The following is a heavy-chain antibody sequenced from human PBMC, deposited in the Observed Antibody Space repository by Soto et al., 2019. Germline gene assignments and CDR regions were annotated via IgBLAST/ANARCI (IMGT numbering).Heavy chain of an antibody. CDR3: ARPHSAAFAWAAES. V-gene: IGHV3-53*01. J-gene: IGHJ5*02. CDR2: VSDVERA. Sequence: EVRLVESGGGLIQPGGSLRLSCVVSGFSVSSNYMSWVRQAPGKGLEWVTVVSDVERANYAYSVKGRFTVSRYISKRTVFLQMNSLRAEDSAVYYCARPHSAAFAWAAESWGQGTLVIVSS. D-gene: IGHD1-26*01. CDR1: GFSVSSNY.